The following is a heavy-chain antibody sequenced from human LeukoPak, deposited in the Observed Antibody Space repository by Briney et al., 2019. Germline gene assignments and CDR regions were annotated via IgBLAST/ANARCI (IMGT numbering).Heavy chain of an antibody. D-gene: IGHD2-2*01. Sequence: GGSLRLSCAASGFTFSSYWMSWVRQAPGKGLEWVANIKQDGSEKYYVDSVKGRFTISRDNAKNSLYLQMNSLRAEDTAVYYCARDYCSITSCSRGSDYWGQGTLVTVSS. J-gene: IGHJ4*02. CDR1: GFTFSSYW. CDR3: ARDYCSITSCSRGSDY. CDR2: IKQDGSEK. V-gene: IGHV3-7*01.